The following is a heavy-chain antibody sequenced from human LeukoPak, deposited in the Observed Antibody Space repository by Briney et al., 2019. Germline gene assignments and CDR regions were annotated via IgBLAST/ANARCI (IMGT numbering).Heavy chain of an antibody. V-gene: IGHV4-34*01. J-gene: IGHJ4*02. D-gene: IGHD2-15*01. CDR1: GGSFSGYY. Sequence: PSETLSLTCAVYGGSFSGYYWSWIRQPPGKGLEWIGEINHSGSTNYNPSLKSRVTISVDTSKNQFSLKLSSVTAADTAVYYCARGRRDIVVVVAAIRYYFDYWGQGTLVTVSS. CDR3: ARGRRDIVVVVAAIRYYFDY. CDR2: INHSGST.